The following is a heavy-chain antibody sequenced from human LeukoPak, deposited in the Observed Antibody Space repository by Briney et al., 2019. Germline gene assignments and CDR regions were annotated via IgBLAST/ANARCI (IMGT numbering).Heavy chain of an antibody. CDR1: GGFIRRYY. V-gene: IGHV4-59*01. CDR3: ARDYAYGNWFDP. D-gene: IGHD3-16*01. CDR2: IYYSGST. Sequence: SETLSLTCTVSGGFIRRYYWSWLRQPPGKGLEWIGYIYYSGSTNYNPSLKSRVTISVDPSKNQFSLKLSSVTAADTAFYYCARDYAYGNWFDPWGQGTLVTVSS. J-gene: IGHJ5*02.